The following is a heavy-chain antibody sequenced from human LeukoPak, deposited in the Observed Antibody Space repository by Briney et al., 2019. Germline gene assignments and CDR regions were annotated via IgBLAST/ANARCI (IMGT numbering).Heavy chain of an antibody. CDR3: AKGSASSRPYYFDY. J-gene: IGHJ4*02. Sequence: GGSLRLSCAASGFTFSSYAMSWVRQAPGKGLEWVSAISGSGGSTYYADSVKGRFTISRDNSKNTLDLQMSSLTAEDTAVYYCAKGSASSRPYYFDYRGQGALVIVSS. D-gene: IGHD2-15*01. CDR2: ISGSGGST. CDR1: GFTFSSYA. V-gene: IGHV3-23*01.